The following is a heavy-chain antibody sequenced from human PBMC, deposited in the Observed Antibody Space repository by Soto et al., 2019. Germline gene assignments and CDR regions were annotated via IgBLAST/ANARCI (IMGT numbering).Heavy chain of an antibody. V-gene: IGHV5-51*01. J-gene: IGHJ4*02. CDR2: IYPGDSDT. CDR1: GYSFTNYW. Sequence: ESLKISCKASGYSFTNYWIGWVRQMPGKGLEWMGTIYPGDSDTRYSPSFQGQVTFSVDKSINTAYLHWTSLKASDTAIYYCEIQHPLDSSAWYNWGQGTLVTVSS. D-gene: IGHD6-19*01. CDR3: EIQHPLDSSAWYN.